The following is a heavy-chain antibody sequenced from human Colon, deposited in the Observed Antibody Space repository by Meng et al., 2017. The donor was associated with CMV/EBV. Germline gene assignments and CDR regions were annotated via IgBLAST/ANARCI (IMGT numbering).Heavy chain of an antibody. V-gene: IGHV3-30*02. CDR3: VRDNARVQGNIPILVVPQGFDY. CDR2: IRYDGRNK. D-gene: IGHD3-22*01. Sequence: GESLKISCAASGFNFSTYGMHWVRQAPGKGLEWVSFIRYDGRNKYYAASVKGRFTIFRDNSKNSLYLQMSSLSAEDTAVYYCVRDNARVQGNIPILVVPQGFDYWGQGTVVTVS. J-gene: IGHJ4*02. CDR1: GFNFSTYG.